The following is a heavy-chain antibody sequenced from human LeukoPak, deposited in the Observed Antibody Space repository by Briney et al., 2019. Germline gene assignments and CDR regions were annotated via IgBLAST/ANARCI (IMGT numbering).Heavy chain of an antibody. V-gene: IGHV1-2*02. D-gene: IGHD3-10*01. J-gene: IGHJ5*02. CDR2: INPNSGGT. Sequence: ASVKVSCKASGYTFTGYYMHWVRQAPGQGLEWMGWINPNSGGTNYAQKFQGRVTMTRDTSISIAYMELSRLRSDDTAVYYCAIQGVIVYWFDPWGQGTLVTVSS. CDR3: AIQGVIVYWFDP. CDR1: GYTFTGYY.